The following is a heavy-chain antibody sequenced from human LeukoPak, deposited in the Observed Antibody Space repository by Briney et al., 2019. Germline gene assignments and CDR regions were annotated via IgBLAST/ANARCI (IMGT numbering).Heavy chain of an antibody. V-gene: IGHV4-4*07. CDR2: IYTSGST. CDR3: AGDLYCSSTSCPGDFDY. Sequence: PSETLSLTCTVSGGSISSYYWSWIRQPAGKGLEWIGRIYTSGSTNYNPSLKSRVTMSVDTSKNQFSLKLSSVTAAGTAVYYCAGDLYCSSTSCPGDFDYWGQGTLVTVSS. CDR1: GGSISSYY. J-gene: IGHJ4*02. D-gene: IGHD2-2*01.